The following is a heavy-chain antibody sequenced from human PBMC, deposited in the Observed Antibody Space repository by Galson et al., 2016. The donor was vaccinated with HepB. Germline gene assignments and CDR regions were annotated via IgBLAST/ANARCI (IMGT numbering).Heavy chain of an antibody. CDR1: GFTFSSHK. Sequence: SLRLSCAASGFTFSSHKMHWVRQAPGKGLLWVSDINSDGSSTRYADSVKGRFTISRDNAKNTLYLQMNSLRAEDTAVYYCAREWSGYDYWGQGFMVTVSS. J-gene: IGHJ4*02. D-gene: IGHD2-15*01. V-gene: IGHV3-74*01. CDR3: AREWSGYDY. CDR2: INSDGSST.